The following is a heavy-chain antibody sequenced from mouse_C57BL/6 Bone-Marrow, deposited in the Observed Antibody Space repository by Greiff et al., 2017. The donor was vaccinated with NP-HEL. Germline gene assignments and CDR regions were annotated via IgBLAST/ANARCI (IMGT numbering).Heavy chain of an antibody. V-gene: IGHV1-82*01. CDR3: ARPLTGRAY. D-gene: IGHD4-1*01. J-gene: IGHJ3*01. CDR2: IYPGDGDT. Sequence: QVQLKQSGPELVKPGASVKISCKASGYAFSSSWMNWVKQRPGKGLEWIGRIYPGDGDTNYNGKFKGKATLTADKSSSTAYMQLSSLTSEDSAVYFCARPLTGRAYWGQGTLVTVSA. CDR1: GYAFSSSW.